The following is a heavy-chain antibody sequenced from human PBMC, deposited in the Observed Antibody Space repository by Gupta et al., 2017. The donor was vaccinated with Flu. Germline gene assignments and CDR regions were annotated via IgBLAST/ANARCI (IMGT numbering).Heavy chain of an antibody. D-gene: IGHD2-2*02. CDR2: INPHSGGT. CDR3: AREKXCSTTSCYRWFDP. Sequence: QVQLVQSGAEVKKPGASVKVSCKASGYTFTGYYIHWVRQAPGQGLEWMGRINPHSGGTNYEQKFQGRVTMTRDTSISTAYMELSRLRSDDTAXYXCAREKXCSTTSCYRWFDPWGQGTLVTVSS. V-gene: IGHV1-2*06. J-gene: IGHJ5*02. CDR1: GYTFTGYY.